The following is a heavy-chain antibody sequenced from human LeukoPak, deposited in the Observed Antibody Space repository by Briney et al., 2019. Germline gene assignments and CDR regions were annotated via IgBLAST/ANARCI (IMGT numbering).Heavy chain of an antibody. CDR1: GFTFSDYY. D-gene: IGHD3-10*01. V-gene: IGHV3-23*01. J-gene: IGHJ6*02. Sequence: PGGPLRLPCAASGFTFSDYYMSWIRQAPGKGLEWVSAISGSGGSTYYADSVKGRFTISRDNSKNTLYLQVNSLRAEDTAVYYCAKSRVWFGEYYYYGMDVWGQGTTVTVSS. CDR3: AKSRVWFGEYYYYGMDV. CDR2: ISGSGGST.